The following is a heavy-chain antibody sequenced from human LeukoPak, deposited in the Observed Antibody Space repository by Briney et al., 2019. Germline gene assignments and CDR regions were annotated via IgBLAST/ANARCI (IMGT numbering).Heavy chain of an antibody. J-gene: IGHJ4*02. CDR3: ARSGYNSGWAFDF. D-gene: IGHD6-19*01. Sequence: GASVKVSCKASGYTFIDYYMHWVRQAPGQGLEWIGWINPNGGATDYAQNFQGRVTLIRDTSISTAYMELSSLRSDDTAVYYCARSGYNSGWAFDFWGQGTLVTVSS. V-gene: IGHV1-2*02. CDR1: GYTFIDYY. CDR2: INPNGGAT.